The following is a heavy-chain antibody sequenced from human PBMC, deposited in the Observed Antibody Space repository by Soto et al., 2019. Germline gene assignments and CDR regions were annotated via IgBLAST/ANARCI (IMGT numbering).Heavy chain of an antibody. J-gene: IGHJ6*02. CDR2: ISGSGGST. Sequence: ASLILSCAASGFTFSSYAMSWVRQAPGKGLEWVSAISGSGGSTYYADSVKGRFTISRDNSKNTLYLQMNSLRAEDTAVYYCAKAKRYSSGWYSHGMDVWGQGTTVTVSS. CDR3: AKAKRYSSGWYSHGMDV. D-gene: IGHD6-19*01. CDR1: GFTFSSYA. V-gene: IGHV3-23*01.